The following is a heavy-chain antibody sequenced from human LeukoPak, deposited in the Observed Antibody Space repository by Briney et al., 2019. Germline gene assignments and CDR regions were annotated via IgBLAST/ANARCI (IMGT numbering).Heavy chain of an antibody. D-gene: IGHD6-19*01. J-gene: IGHJ5*02. CDR1: GYSFRSYW. CDR3: ASSRAGTLKVHNWFDP. Sequence: GESLKISCKGSGYSFRSYWISLVRQMPGKGLEWMGRIDPTDSYTDYSPSFEGHVTISVDRSITTAYLQWSSLKASDTAMYFCASSRAGTLKVHNWFDPWGQGSLVTVSS. CDR2: IDPTDSYT. V-gene: IGHV5-10-1*01.